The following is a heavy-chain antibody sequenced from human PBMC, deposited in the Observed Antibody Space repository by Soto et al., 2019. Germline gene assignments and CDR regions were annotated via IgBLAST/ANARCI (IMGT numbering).Heavy chain of an antibody. CDR3: AKGSSREGYT. CDR1: GFTFSNYA. D-gene: IGHD5-12*01. CDR2: ITASGNID. J-gene: IGHJ1*01. Sequence: DVQLLESGGDLVQPGGSLRLSCAASGFTFSNYAMTWVRQAPGKGLEYVSSITASGNIDAYADSVRGRFTISRDNSRDTLSLQLSSLRVEDTAIYYCAKGSSREGYTWGQGTLVTVSS. V-gene: IGHV3-23*01.